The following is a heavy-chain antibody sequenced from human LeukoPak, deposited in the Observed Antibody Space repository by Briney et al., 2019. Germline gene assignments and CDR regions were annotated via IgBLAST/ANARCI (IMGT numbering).Heavy chain of an antibody. CDR3: ARTPLVTKWELLY. CDR1: GGAISSYY. CDR2: IYTSGST. V-gene: IGHV4-4*07. J-gene: IGHJ4*02. D-gene: IGHD1-26*01. Sequence: SETLSLTCTVSGGAISSYYWSWIRQPAGKGLEWIGRIYTSGSTNYNPSPKSRVTMSVDTSRNQFSLKLSSVTAADTAVYYCARTPLVTKWELLYWGQGTLVTVSS.